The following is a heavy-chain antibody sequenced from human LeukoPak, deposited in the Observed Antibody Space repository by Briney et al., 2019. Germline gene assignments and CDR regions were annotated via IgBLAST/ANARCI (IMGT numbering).Heavy chain of an antibody. D-gene: IGHD3/OR15-3a*01. V-gene: IGHV3-30-3*01. CDR1: GFTFSSYA. J-gene: IGHJ3*02. Sequence: PGGSLRLSCAASGFTFSSYAMHWVRQAPGKGLEWVAVISYGGSNKYYADSVKGRFTISRDNSKNTLYLQMNSLRAEDTAVYFCTIGLVGDWDAFDIWGLGTMVTVSS. CDR3: TIGLVGDWDAFDI. CDR2: ISYGGSNK.